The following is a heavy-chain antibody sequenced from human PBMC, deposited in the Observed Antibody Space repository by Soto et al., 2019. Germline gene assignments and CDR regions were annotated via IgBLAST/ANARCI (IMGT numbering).Heavy chain of an antibody. CDR1: GFTFSSYA. Sequence: EVQLLDSGGGLVQPGGSLRLSCAASGFTFSSYAMSWVRQAPGKGLEWVSAISGSAITTYYADSVKGRFTISRDNSKYTVYLQMNSLRAEDTAIYYCAKVIVARGGMDVWGRGTTVTVSS. V-gene: IGHV3-23*01. J-gene: IGHJ6*02. CDR2: ISGSAITT. D-gene: IGHD6-6*01. CDR3: AKVIVARGGMDV.